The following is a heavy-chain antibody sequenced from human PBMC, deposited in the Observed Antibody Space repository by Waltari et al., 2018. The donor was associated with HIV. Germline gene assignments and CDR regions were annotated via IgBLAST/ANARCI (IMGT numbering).Heavy chain of an antibody. CDR2: ICYSGST. D-gene: IGHD6-6*01. CDR1: GGSISSYC. CDR3: AREYPEGRDELVDAFDI. Sequence: QVQLQESGPGLVKPSETLSLTCTVPGGSISSYCWSWIRQPPGKGLEWIGYICYSGSTNDYTSLKSRVTISVDTYKNQFSLKLIYVTAADTAVYYCAREYPEGRDELVDAFDIWGQGTMVTVSS. V-gene: IGHV4-59*01. J-gene: IGHJ3*02.